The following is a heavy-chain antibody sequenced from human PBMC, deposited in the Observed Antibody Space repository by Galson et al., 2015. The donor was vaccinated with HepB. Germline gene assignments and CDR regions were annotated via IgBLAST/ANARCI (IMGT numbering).Heavy chain of an antibody. Sequence: SVKVSCKASGFIFTTSTMQWLRQARGQRLEWIGWIVVGSGNTNYAQKFQARVTITRDMSTNTAYMELGSLRSEDTAVYYCAADSSPYYYDTSGNFGYFDLWGRGTLVTVSS. CDR2: IVVGSGNT. CDR3: AADSSPYYYDTSGNFGYFDL. J-gene: IGHJ2*01. D-gene: IGHD3-22*01. CDR1: GFIFTTST. V-gene: IGHV1-58*02.